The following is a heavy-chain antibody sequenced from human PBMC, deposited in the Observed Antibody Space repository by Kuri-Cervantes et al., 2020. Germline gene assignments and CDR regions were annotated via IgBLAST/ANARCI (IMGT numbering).Heavy chain of an antibody. D-gene: IGHD2-21*02. V-gene: IGHV1-69*13. Sequence: SVKVSCKASGGTFSSYAISWVRQAPGQGLEWMGGIIPIFGTANYAQKFQGRVTITADESTSTAYMELSSLRSEDTAAYYCAREVDCGGDCFHLYNWFDPWGQGTLVTVSS. J-gene: IGHJ5*02. CDR1: GGTFSSYA. CDR3: AREVDCGGDCFHLYNWFDP. CDR2: IIPIFGTA.